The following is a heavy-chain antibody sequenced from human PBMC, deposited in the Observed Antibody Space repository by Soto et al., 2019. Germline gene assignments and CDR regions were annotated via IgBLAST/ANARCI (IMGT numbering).Heavy chain of an antibody. V-gene: IGHV3-30*18. J-gene: IGHJ4*02. Sequence: GGSLRLSCAAPGFTLSSYDMHWVRRAPGKGLEWVAVISYDGSNKYYADSVKGRFTISRDNSKNTLYLQMNSLRDEDTAVYYCAKEAQWLGHYFDYWGQGTLVTVSS. CDR3: AKEAQWLGHYFDY. CDR2: ISYDGSNK. D-gene: IGHD6-19*01. CDR1: GFTLSSYD.